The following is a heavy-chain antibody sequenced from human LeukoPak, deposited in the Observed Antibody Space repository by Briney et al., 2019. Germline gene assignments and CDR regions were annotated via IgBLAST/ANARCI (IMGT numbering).Heavy chain of an antibody. V-gene: IGHV4-30-2*01. CDR1: GGSISSGGYS. J-gene: IGHJ5*02. CDR2: IYHSGST. Sequence: SETLSLTCAVSGGSISSGGYSWSWIRQPPGKGLEWIGYIYHSGSTYYNPSLKSRVTISVDRSKNQFSLKLSSVTAADTAVYYCARNPSTVSWLGPWGQGTLITVSS. CDR3: ARNPSTVSWLGP. D-gene: IGHD2-2*01.